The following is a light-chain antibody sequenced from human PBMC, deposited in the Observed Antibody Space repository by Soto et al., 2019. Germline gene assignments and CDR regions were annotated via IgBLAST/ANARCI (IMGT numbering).Light chain of an antibody. J-gene: IGLJ1*01. V-gene: IGLV1-47*02. Sequence: QPVLTQPPSVSGAPGQRVTISCTGSSSNIGAGYDVYWYQQLPGTAPKLLIYSNNQRPSGVPDRFSGSKSGTSASLAISGLRSEDEADYYCAAWDDSLSGYVFGTGTKLTVL. CDR1: SSNIGAGYD. CDR2: SNN. CDR3: AAWDDSLSGYV.